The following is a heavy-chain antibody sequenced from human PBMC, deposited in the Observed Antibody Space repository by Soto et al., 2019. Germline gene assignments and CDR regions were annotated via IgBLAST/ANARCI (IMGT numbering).Heavy chain of an antibody. CDR2: IYYSGST. Sequence: QVQLQESGPGLVKPSQTLSLTCTVSGGSISSGGYYWSWIRRHPGKGLEWIGYIYYSGSTYYNPSLNSRVTIAVDPSKSQFSRKLSSVTAADTAVYYCARGRAGFFWSGSRDNWFDPWGQGTLVTVSS. J-gene: IGHJ5*02. V-gene: IGHV4-31*03. CDR1: GGSISSGGYY. CDR3: ARGRAGFFWSGSRDNWFDP. D-gene: IGHD3-3*01.